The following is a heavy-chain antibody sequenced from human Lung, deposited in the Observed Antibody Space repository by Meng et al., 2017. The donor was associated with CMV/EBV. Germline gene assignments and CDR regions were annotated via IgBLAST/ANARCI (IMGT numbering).Heavy chain of an antibody. D-gene: IGHD3-3*01. CDR3: ARVSGYYYYGMDV. V-gene: IGHV4-59*01. CDR2: IYYSGST. CDR1: GGSISSYY. J-gene: IGHJ6*02. Sequence: SETLSLTCTVSGGSISSYYWSWIRQPPGKGLEWIGYIYYSGSTNYNPSLKSRVTISVDTSKNQFSLKLSSVIAADTAVYYCARVSGYYYYGMDVWGQGTTVXVSS.